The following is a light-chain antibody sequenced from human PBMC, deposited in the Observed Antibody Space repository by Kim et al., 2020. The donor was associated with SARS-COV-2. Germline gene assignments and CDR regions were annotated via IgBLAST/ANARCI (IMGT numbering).Light chain of an antibody. CDR1: KTNIGSNA. V-gene: IGLV1-44*01. CDR3: ASWDDSLNGYV. J-gene: IGLJ1*01. CDR2: TYN. Sequence: GQRVIISCSGSKTNIGSNAVNRYQLLPGTAPYLLIYTYNYRPSGVPDRFAGSTSGTSASLAISGLQSEDEGDYYCASWDDSLNGYVFGTGTKVTVL.